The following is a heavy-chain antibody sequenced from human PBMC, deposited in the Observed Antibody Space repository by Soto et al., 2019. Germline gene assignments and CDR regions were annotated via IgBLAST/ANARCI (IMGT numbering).Heavy chain of an antibody. D-gene: IGHD3-22*01. CDR1: GYTFTSYG. CDR3: ARTHGSSGSYSYYGMDV. V-gene: IGHV1-18*01. CDR2: ISAYNGNT. J-gene: IGHJ6*02. Sequence: ASVKVSCKASGYTFTSYGISWVRQAPGQGLEWMGWISAYNGNTNYAQKLQGRVTMTTDTSTSTAYMELRSLRSDDTAVYCCARTHGSSGSYSYYGMDVWGQGTTVTVS.